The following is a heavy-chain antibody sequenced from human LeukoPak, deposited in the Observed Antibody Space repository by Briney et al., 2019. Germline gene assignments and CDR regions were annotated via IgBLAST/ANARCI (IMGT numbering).Heavy chain of an antibody. CDR2: IYYSGST. D-gene: IGHD6-6*01. V-gene: IGHV4-31*03. J-gene: IGHJ4*02. CDR3: AKDRIAARPCYFDY. Sequence: SQTLSLTCSVSGGSIRSSGYYWHWIRQYPGKGLEWIGNIYYSGSTYYNPSLKSRVTISIDTSKNQLSLKLSSVTAADTAVYYCAKDRIAARPCYFDYWGQGTLVTVSS. CDR1: GGSIRSSGYY.